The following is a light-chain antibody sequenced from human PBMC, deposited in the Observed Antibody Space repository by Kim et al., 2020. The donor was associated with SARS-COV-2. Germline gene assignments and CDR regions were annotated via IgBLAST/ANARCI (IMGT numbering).Light chain of an antibody. CDR2: YDS. Sequence: PGKTATITCGGNNIGSKSVPWYQQKPGQAPVLAIYYDSDRPSGIPERFSGSNSDNTAALTIARVEAGDEADYYCHVWDGTADQGVFGGGTRLTVL. CDR1: NIGSKS. V-gene: IGLV3-21*04. CDR3: HVWDGTADQGV. J-gene: IGLJ3*02.